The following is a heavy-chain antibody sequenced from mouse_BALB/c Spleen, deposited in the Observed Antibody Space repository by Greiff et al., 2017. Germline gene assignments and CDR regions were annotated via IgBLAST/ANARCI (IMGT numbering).Heavy chain of an antibody. J-gene: IGHJ3*01. CDR1: GFNIKDTY. D-gene: IGHD2-4*01. CDR3: ARGGDYPWFAY. CDR2: IDPANGNT. Sequence: SGAELVKPGASVKLSCTASGFNIKDTYMHWVKQRPEQGLEWIGRIDPANGNTKYDPKFQGKATITADTSSNTAYLQRSSLTSEDTAVYYCARGGDYPWFAYWGQGTLVTVSA. V-gene: IGHV14-3*02.